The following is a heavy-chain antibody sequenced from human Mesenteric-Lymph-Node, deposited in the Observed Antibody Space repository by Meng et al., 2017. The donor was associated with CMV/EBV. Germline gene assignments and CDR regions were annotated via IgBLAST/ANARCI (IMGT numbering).Heavy chain of an antibody. CDR2: ISAYNGDT. J-gene: IGHJ6*02. CDR1: GYTFMSYG. Sequence: ASVKVSCKASGYTFMSYGISWVRQAPGQGLEWMGWISAYNGDTEYAQKFQGRVTMTTHTSTTTAYLELSSLRSDDTAVYYCARWSPTTPDSYYYYGMDVWGQGTTVTVSS. V-gene: IGHV1-18*01. D-gene: IGHD1-14*01. CDR3: ARWSPTTPDSYYYYGMDV.